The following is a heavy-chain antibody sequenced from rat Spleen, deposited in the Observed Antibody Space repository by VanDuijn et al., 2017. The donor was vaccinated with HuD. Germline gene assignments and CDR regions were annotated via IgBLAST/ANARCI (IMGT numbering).Heavy chain of an antibody. CDR2: IDFSGST. Sequence: EVQLQESGPGLVRPSQSLSLTCSVSGYSITSNYWGWIRKFPGNKMEWMGYIDFSGSTGYNPSLKARIPITRDLSKNQFFLQLNSVSTEDTAIYYCARYRDTYGHVGIFDYWGQGVRVTVSP. CDR3: ARYRDTYGHVGIFDY. CDR1: GYSITSNY. D-gene: IGHD2-5*01. V-gene: IGHV3-1*01. J-gene: IGHJ2*01.